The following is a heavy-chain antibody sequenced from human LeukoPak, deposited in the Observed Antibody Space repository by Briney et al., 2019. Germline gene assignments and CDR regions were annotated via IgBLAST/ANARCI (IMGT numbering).Heavy chain of an antibody. V-gene: IGHV3-21*01. J-gene: IGHJ6*02. CDR2: ISSSSSYI. CDR3: ARLTTVHYGMDV. CDR1: GFTFSSYS. D-gene: IGHD1-1*01. Sequence: GGSLRLSCAASGFTFSSYSMNWVRQAPGKGLEWVSSISSSSSYIYYADSVKGRFTISRDNAKNSLYLQMNSLRAEDTAVYYCARLTTVHYGMDVWGQGTTVTVSS.